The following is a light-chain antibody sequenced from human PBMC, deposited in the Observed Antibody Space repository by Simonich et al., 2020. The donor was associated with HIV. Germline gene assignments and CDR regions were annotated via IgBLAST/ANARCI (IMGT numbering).Light chain of an antibody. V-gene: IGKV4-1*01. CDR2: WAS. J-gene: IGKJ5*01. Sequence: DLVMTQSPDSLAVSLGERATINCKSSQSVLYISNNKNYLAWYQQKAGQPPRLLISWASTRESGVPDRVSGSGSGTDFTLTISSLQAEDVAVYYCQQYYNSPITFGQGTRLEIK. CDR1: QSVLYISNNKNY. CDR3: QQYYNSPIT.